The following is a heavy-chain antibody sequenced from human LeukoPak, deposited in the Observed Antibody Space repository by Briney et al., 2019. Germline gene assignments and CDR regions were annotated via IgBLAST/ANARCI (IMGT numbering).Heavy chain of an antibody. Sequence: ASVKVSCKASGYIFTRYYMHWVRQAPGQGLEWLGVVYPSAGTSDPAQRFRARITLSDDTSTSTAYMELRSLKSEGTAIYFCVREYHGGYFDFWGQGTLVTVSS. V-gene: IGHV1-46*03. CDR1: GYIFTRYY. J-gene: IGHJ4*02. CDR3: VREYHGGYFDF. CDR2: VYPSAGTS. D-gene: IGHD3-16*01.